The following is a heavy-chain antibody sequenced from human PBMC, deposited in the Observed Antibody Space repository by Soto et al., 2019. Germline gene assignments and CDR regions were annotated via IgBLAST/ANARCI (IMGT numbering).Heavy chain of an antibody. V-gene: IGHV3-21*01. J-gene: IGHJ6*02. CDR3: ARGLNPYYYYGMDV. CDR2: ISSSSSYI. Sequence: PGGSLRLSCAASGFTFSSYSMNWVRQAPGKGLEWVSSISSSSSYIYYADSVEGRFTISRDNAKNSLYLQMNSLRAEDTAVYYCARGLNPYYYYGMDVWGQGTTVTVSS. CDR1: GFTFSSYS.